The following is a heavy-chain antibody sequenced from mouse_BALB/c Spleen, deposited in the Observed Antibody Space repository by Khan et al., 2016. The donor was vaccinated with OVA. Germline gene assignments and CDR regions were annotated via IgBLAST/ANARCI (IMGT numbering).Heavy chain of an antibody. Sequence: QVQLKESGPGLVQPSQSLSITCTVSGFSLTSYGVHWVRQSPGKGLEWLGVIWSGGSTDYNAAFISRLSISKDNSKSQVFFKMNSLQANDTAIYYCARNYYSGRNAMDYWGQGTSVTVSS. CDR3: ARNYYSGRNAMDY. V-gene: IGHV2-2*02. CDR1: GFSLTSYG. J-gene: IGHJ4*01. D-gene: IGHD1-1*01. CDR2: IWSGGST.